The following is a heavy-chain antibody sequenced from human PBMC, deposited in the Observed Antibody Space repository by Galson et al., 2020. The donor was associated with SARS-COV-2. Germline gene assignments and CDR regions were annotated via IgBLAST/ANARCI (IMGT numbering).Heavy chain of an antibody. CDR1: GFTFSSYS. D-gene: IGHD2-2*01. CDR3: ARDIKDIVVVPAEGYYYYGMDV. Sequence: GESLKISCAASGFTFSSYSMNWVRQAPGKGLEWVSYISSSSSTIYYADSVKGRFTISRDNAKNSLYLQMNSLRAEDTAVYYCARDIKDIVVVPAEGYYYYGMDVWGQGTTVTVSS. J-gene: IGHJ6*02. V-gene: IGHV3-48*04. CDR2: ISSSSSTI.